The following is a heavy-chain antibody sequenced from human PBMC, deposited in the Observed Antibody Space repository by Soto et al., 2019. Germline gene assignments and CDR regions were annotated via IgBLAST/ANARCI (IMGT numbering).Heavy chain of an antibody. CDR1: GGSISSYY. Sequence: SETLSLTCTVSGGSISSYYWSWIRQPPGKGLEWIGYIYYSGSTNYNPSLKSRVTISVDTSKNQFSLKLSSVTAADTAVHYCARLSGYSSGWSSAYWFDPWGQGTLVTVSS. D-gene: IGHD6-19*01. V-gene: IGHV4-59*01. CDR2: IYYSGST. J-gene: IGHJ5*02. CDR3: ARLSGYSSGWSSAYWFDP.